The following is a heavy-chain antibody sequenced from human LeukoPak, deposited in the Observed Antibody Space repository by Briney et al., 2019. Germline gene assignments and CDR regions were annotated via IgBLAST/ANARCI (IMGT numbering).Heavy chain of an antibody. J-gene: IGHJ4*02. D-gene: IGHD3-22*01. CDR2: IHWDGARR. CDR1: GFTYVDYG. V-gene: IGHV3-20*04. CDR3: ARGPSSYYYDSSGYNPFFDY. Sequence: GGSLRLSCAASGFTYVDYGMSWVRQRPGKGLEWVSSIHWDGARRNYADSVKGRFTIYRDNAKKTLYLQINSLRAEDTAVYYCARGPSSYYYDSSGYNPFFDYWGQGTLVTVSS.